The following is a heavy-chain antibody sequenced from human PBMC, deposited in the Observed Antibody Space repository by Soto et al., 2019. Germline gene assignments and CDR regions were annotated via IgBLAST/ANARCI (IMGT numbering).Heavy chain of an antibody. V-gene: IGHV1-69*06. CDR2: SIPMFGTT. D-gene: IGHD2-15*01. CDR1: GGTFTTYG. J-gene: IGHJ6*02. CDR3: ARDRGYCYGLSGTETAGGYGMDV. Sequence: QVQLEQSGAEVKKPGSSVKVSCKASGGTFTTYGISWVRQAPGQGLEWMGESIPMFGTTYYAQKFQGRLTITADKSTNTVFMELSSLRSEDTAVYYCARDRGYCYGLSGTETAGGYGMDVWGQGTSVTVSS.